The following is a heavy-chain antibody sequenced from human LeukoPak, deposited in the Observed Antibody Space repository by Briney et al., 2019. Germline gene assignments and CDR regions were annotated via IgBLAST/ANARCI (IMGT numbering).Heavy chain of an antibody. J-gene: IGHJ6*03. CDR1: GYTFTSYD. V-gene: IGHV1-8*01. Sequence: ASVKVSCKASGYTFTSYDINWVRQATGQGLEWMGWMNPNSGNTGYAQKFQGRVTMTRNTSISTAYMELSSLRSEDTAVYYCARGPPSRYCSGGSCYFNYMDVWGKGTTVTTSS. CDR2: MNPNSGNT. CDR3: ARGPPSRYCSGGSCYFNYMDV. D-gene: IGHD2-15*01.